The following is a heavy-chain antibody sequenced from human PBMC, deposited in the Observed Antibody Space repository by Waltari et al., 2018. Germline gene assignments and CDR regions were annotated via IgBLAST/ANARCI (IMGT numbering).Heavy chain of an antibody. D-gene: IGHD6-19*01. J-gene: IGHJ4*02. CDR2: IVGGSGNT. CDR1: GFTFTSSA. CDR3: AASTILIPGIAVAGSSFDY. Sequence: QMQLVQSGPEVKKPGTSVKVSCKASGFTFTSSAMQWVRQARGQRLEWIGWIVGGSGNTNYAQKFQERVTITRDMSTSTAYMELSSLRSEDTAVYYCAASTILIPGIAVAGSSFDYWGQGTLVTVSS. V-gene: IGHV1-58*02.